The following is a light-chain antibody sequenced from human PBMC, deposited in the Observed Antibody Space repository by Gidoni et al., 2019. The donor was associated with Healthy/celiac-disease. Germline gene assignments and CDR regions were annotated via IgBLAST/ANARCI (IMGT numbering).Light chain of an antibody. J-gene: IGKJ1*01. CDR2: DAS. CDR3: QQYDNLPWT. V-gene: IGKV1-33*01. Sequence: IQMTQSPSSLSASVGDRVTITCQASQDIRNYLNLYQQKPGKATKLLIYDASNLETGVPSRFSGSGSGTDFTFTISSLQPEDSATYYCQQYDNLPWTFGQGTKVEIK. CDR1: QDIRNY.